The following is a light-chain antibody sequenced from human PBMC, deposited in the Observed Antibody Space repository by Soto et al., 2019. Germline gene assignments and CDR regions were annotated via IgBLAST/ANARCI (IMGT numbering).Light chain of an antibody. Sequence: EVVMTQSPVTLSVSPGERATLPCRASQSVSNNLAWYQQKPGQTPRLLITSASIRATGIPARFSGSGSGTEFTLTISSLQSEDLAIYYCQQYDEWPFTFGQGTKLEIK. J-gene: IGKJ2*01. CDR2: SAS. CDR3: QQYDEWPFT. CDR1: QSVSNN. V-gene: IGKV3D-15*01.